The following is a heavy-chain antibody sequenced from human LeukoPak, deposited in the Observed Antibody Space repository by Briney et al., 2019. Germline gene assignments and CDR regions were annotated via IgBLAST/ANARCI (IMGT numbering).Heavy chain of an antibody. J-gene: IGHJ4*02. Sequence: PGASLRLSCAASGFTFSSYAMSWVRQAPGKGLEWVSAISGSGGSTYYADSVKGRFTISRDNSKNTLYLQMNSLRAEDTAVYYCAKGLPFGELHEGGVPEDYWGQGTLVTVSS. CDR1: GFTFSSYA. CDR3: AKGLPFGELHEGGVPEDY. V-gene: IGHV3-23*01. CDR2: ISGSGGST. D-gene: IGHD3-10*01.